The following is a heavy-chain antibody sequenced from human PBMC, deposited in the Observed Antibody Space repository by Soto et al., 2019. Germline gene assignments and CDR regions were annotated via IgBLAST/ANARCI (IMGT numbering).Heavy chain of an antibody. V-gene: IGHV3-21*01. D-gene: IGHD1-20*01. Sequence: GGSLRLTCAASGFSFSDYTMNWVRQAPGKGLEWVSSISKGSDYIFYADKVKGRFTISRDNARNSLHLQMTSLRVEDTAVYYCAKDSGCVNNACAYDPWGQGTLVTVSS. CDR2: ISKGSDYI. J-gene: IGHJ5*02. CDR3: AKDSGCVNNACAYDP. CDR1: GFSFSDYT.